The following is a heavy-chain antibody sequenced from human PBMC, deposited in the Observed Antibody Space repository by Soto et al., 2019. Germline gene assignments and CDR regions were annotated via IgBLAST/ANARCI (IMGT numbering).Heavy chain of an antibody. Sequence: QVQLQQWGAGLLKPSETLSLTCAVYGGSFSGYYWSWIRQPPGKGLEWIGEINHSGSTNYNPSLKSRVTISVDTSKNQFSLRLSSVTAADTAVYYCARHMRIAARLLDYWGQGTLVTVSS. CDR2: INHSGST. J-gene: IGHJ4*02. CDR1: GGSFSGYY. CDR3: ARHMRIAARLLDY. V-gene: IGHV4-34*01. D-gene: IGHD6-6*01.